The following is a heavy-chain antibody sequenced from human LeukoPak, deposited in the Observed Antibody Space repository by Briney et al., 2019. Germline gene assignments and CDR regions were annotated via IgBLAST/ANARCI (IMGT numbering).Heavy chain of an antibody. CDR3: ARDLSGVTGYTYGRGIDY. Sequence: PGGSLRLSCAASGHTFSSYAMSWVRQAPGKGLEWVANIKKDGSEKYYVDSVKGRFTISRDNAKTSLYLQMNSLRAEDTAVYYCARDLSGVTGYTYGRGIDYWGQGTLVTVSS. CDR1: GHTFSSYA. CDR2: IKKDGSEK. V-gene: IGHV3-7*01. J-gene: IGHJ4*02. D-gene: IGHD5-18*01.